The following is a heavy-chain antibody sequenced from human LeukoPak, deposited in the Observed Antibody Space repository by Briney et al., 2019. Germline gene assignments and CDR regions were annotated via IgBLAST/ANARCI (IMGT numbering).Heavy chain of an antibody. Sequence: ASVKVSCKASGYTFTSHGISWVRQAPGQGLEWMGWISAYNGDTKYAQNFQDRVTMTRDTSTYIAYMELKNLRSDDTAVYYCAKHYHDSTTSAKDYWGQGTLVTVSS. CDR3: AKHYHDSTTSAKDY. CDR1: GYTFTSHG. D-gene: IGHD3-22*01. CDR2: ISAYNGDT. V-gene: IGHV1-18*01. J-gene: IGHJ4*02.